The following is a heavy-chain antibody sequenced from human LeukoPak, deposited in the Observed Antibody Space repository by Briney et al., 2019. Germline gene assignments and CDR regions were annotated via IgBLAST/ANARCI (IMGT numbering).Heavy chain of an antibody. D-gene: IGHD3-16*01. J-gene: IGHJ5*02. CDR3: ARQATEYVGGFWFDP. Sequence: SETLSLTCTVSGASISSSSYYWGWIRQTPGRGLEWIASLGSDENTYYNAALKGRVTISVDMSLNHFSLRLSSVTAADSGVYYCARQATEYVGGFWFDPWGQGTLVAVSS. CDR1: GASISSSSYY. V-gene: IGHV4-39*01. CDR2: LGSDENT.